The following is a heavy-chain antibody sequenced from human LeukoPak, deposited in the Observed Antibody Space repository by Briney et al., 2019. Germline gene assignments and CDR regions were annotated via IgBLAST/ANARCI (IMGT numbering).Heavy chain of an antibody. D-gene: IGHD6-13*01. CDR2: MNPNSGNT. J-gene: IGHJ4*02. CDR3: ARDIGSSWDDY. Sequence: ASVKVSCKASGGTFTSYDINWVRQATGQGLEWMGWMNPNSGNTGYAQKFQGRVTITRNTSISTAYMELSSLRSEDTAVYYCARDIGSSWDDYWGQGTLVTVSS. CDR1: GGTFTSYD. V-gene: IGHV1-8*03.